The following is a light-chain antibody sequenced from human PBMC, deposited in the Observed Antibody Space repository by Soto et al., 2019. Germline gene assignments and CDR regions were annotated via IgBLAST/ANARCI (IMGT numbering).Light chain of an antibody. Sequence: QSALTQTASVSGSPGQSITISCTGTSSDVGGYRYVSWYQQHPGKVPKLIIYDVSNRPSGISDRFSGSKSANTASLTISGLQAEDEADYYCISYTSTSAYVVFGGGTKLTVL. CDR1: SSDVGGYRY. CDR3: ISYTSTSAYVV. V-gene: IGLV2-14*01. CDR2: DVS. J-gene: IGLJ2*01.